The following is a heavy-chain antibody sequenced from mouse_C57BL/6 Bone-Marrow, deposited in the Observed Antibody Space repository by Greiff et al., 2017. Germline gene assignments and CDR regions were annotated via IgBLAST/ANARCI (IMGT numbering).Heavy chain of an antibody. V-gene: IGHV5-4*01. Sequence: EVKLQESGGGLVKPGGSLKLSCAASGFTFSSYAMSWVRQTPEKRLEWVATISDGGSYTYYPDNVKGRFTISRDNAKNNLYLQMSHLKSEDTAMYYCARDRRGSTMITTRRYYCDYWGQGTTRTVSS. CDR3: ARDRRGSTMITTRRYYCDY. J-gene: IGHJ2*01. CDR2: ISDGGSYT. CDR1: GFTFSSYA. D-gene: IGHD2-4*01.